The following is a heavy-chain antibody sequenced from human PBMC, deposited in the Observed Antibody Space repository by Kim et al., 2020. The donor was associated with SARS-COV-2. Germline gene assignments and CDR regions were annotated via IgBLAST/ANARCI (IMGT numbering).Heavy chain of an antibody. CDR2: INHSGST. CDR3: ARARSGSYYVDAEYFQH. J-gene: IGHJ1*01. D-gene: IGHD1-26*01. Sequence: SETLSLTCAVYGGSFSGYYWSWIRQPPGKGLEWIGEINHSGSTNYNPSLKSRVTISVDTSKNQFSLQLSYVTAADTAAYYCARARSGSYYVDAEYFQHWG. V-gene: IGHV4-34*01. CDR1: GGSFSGYY.